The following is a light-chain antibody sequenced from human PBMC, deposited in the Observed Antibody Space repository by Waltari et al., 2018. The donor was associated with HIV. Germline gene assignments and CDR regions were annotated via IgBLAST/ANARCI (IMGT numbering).Light chain of an antibody. Sequence: QSALTQPRTVSGSPGQSVTTPCTGTSSDVGGYNYVSWYQQHPGKAPKLMIYDVSKRPSGVPDRFSGSKSGNTASLTISGLQAEEEADYYCCSYAGSYGVVFGGGTKLTVL. CDR1: SSDVGGYNY. CDR2: DVS. V-gene: IGLV2-11*02. CDR3: CSYAGSYGVV. J-gene: IGLJ2*01.